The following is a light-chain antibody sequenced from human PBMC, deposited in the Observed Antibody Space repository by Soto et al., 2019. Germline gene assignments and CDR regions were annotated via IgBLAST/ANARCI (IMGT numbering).Light chain of an antibody. CDR3: QHFNSWPWT. Sequence: EIVMTQSPATLSVSPGERATLSCRASQSVSSDLAWYQQKPGQAPRLLIYGASTRATGIPARFSGSGSGTEFTLTISSLQSEDSALYYCQHFNSWPWTFGQGTKVDIK. V-gene: IGKV3-15*01. CDR2: GAS. J-gene: IGKJ1*01. CDR1: QSVSSD.